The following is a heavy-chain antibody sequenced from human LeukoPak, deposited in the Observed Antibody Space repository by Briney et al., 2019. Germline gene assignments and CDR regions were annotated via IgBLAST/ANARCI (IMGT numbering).Heavy chain of an antibody. D-gene: IGHD3-22*01. CDR1: GGSIRTSSYY. Sequence: PSETLSLTCTVSGGSIRTSSYYWGWIRQPPGKGLEWIGSIYLSGSTYYNPSLKSRVTISVDTSKNQFSLKLSSVTAADTAVYYCARVGGYDSSGYYYVPKYYFDYWGQGTLVTVSS. CDR3: ARVGGYDSSGYYYVPKYYFDY. CDR2: IYLSGST. V-gene: IGHV4-39*07. J-gene: IGHJ4*02.